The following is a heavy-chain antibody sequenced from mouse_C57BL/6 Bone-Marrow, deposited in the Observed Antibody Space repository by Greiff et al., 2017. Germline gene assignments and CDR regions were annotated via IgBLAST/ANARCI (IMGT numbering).Heavy chain of an antibody. J-gene: IGHJ1*03. D-gene: IGHD1-1*01. V-gene: IGHV2-5*01. CDR3: AKIYYYASYFDV. Sequence: VQRVESGPGLVQPSQSLSITCTVSGFSLTRYGVHWVRQSPGKGLEWLGVIWRGGSTDYNAAFMSRLSITKDNSKSQVFFKMHSLQADDTAIYYCAKIYYYASYFDVWGTGTTVTVSS. CDR1: GFSLTRYG. CDR2: IWRGGST.